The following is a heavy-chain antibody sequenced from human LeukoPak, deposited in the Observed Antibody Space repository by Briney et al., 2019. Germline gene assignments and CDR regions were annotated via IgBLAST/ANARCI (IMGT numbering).Heavy chain of an antibody. Sequence: GGSLRLSCAASGFTFSTYEMNWVRQAPGKGLEWVSYISCSGGTIYYADSVKGRFTISRDNAKNSLYLQMNSLRVEDTALYYCASGAQSDYWGQGTLVTVSS. CDR1: GFTFSTYE. CDR2: ISCSGGTI. V-gene: IGHV3-48*03. J-gene: IGHJ4*02. D-gene: IGHD1-26*01. CDR3: ASGAQSDY.